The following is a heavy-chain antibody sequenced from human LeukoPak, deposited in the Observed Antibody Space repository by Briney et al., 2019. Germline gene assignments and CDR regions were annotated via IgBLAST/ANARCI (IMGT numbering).Heavy chain of an antibody. Sequence: PGGSLRLSCVASGFTYSNYAMSWVRQAPGKGLEWVSVIYSGGSTYYADSVKGRFTISRDNSKNTLYLQMSSLRAEDTAVYYCAGGARRQQPFDYWGQGTLVTVSS. V-gene: IGHV3-66*01. J-gene: IGHJ4*02. CDR1: GFTYSNYA. D-gene: IGHD6-13*01. CDR3: AGGARRQQPFDY. CDR2: IYSGGST.